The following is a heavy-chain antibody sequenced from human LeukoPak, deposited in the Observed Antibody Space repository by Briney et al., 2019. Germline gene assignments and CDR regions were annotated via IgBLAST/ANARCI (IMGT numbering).Heavy chain of an antibody. CDR1: GYTFTSYG. CDR2: ITAYNGNT. CDR3: ARGASTSSHDH. J-gene: IGHJ4*02. Sequence: GASVKVSCKVSGYTFTSYGISWVRQAPGQGLEWMGWITAYNGNTYSAQRLQGRVTMTTDTSTSTAYMGLRSLRSDDTAVYYCARGASTSSHDHWGQGTLVTVSS. D-gene: IGHD2/OR15-2a*01. V-gene: IGHV1-18*01.